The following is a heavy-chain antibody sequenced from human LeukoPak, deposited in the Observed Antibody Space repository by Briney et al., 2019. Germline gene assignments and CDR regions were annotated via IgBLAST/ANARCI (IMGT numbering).Heavy chain of an antibody. CDR3: ARDVSPILTGYYPNPFDY. Sequence: PGGSLRLSCAASGFTFSSYGMHWVRQAPGKGLEWVAVISYDGGKKYYADSVKGRFTISRDNSKNTLYLQMNSLRPEDTAVFYCARDVSPILTGYYPNPFDYWGQGTLVTVSS. J-gene: IGHJ4*02. CDR2: ISYDGGKK. V-gene: IGHV3-30*03. CDR1: GFTFSSYG. D-gene: IGHD3-9*01.